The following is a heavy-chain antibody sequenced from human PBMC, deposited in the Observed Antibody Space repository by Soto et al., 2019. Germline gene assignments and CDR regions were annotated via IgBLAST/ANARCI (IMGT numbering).Heavy chain of an antibody. CDR1: GFTFDDYA. V-gene: IGHV3-9*01. J-gene: IGHJ4*02. CDR2: ISWNSGSI. CDR3: AKGAYYYDSSGYFDY. D-gene: IGHD3-22*01. Sequence: EVQLVESGGGLVQPGRSLRLSCAASGFTFDDYAMHWVRQAPGKGLEWASGISWNSGSIGYADSVKGRFTISRDNAKNSLYLQMNSLRAEDTALYYCAKGAYYYDSSGYFDYWGQGTLVTVSS.